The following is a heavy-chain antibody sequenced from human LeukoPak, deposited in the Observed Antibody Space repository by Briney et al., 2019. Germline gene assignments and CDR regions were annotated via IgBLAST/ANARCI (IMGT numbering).Heavy chain of an antibody. J-gene: IGHJ1*01. CDR3: AKERYDSSGFESEYFQH. CDR2: ISGSGGST. V-gene: IGHV3-23*01. D-gene: IGHD3-22*01. Sequence: GGSLRLSCAASGFTFSSYAMSWVRQAPGKGLEWVSAISGSGGSTYYADSVKGRFTISRDNSKNTLYLQMNSLRAEDTAVYYCAKERYDSSGFESEYFQHWGQGTLVTVSS. CDR1: GFTFSSYA.